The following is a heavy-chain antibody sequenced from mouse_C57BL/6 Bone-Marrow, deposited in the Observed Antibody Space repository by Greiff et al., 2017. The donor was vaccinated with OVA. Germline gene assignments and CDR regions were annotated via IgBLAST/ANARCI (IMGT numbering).Heavy chain of an antibody. D-gene: IGHD4-1*01. CDR2: ISSGSSTI. J-gene: IGHJ1*03. CDR1: GFTFSDYG. Sequence: EVQLVESGGGLVKPGGSLKLSCAASGFTFSDYGMHWVRQAPEKGLEWVAYISSGSSTIYYADTVKGRFTIPRDNAKNTLFLQMTRLRSEDTAMXYCARNWDWYFDVWGTGTTVTVSS. CDR3: ARNWDWYFDV. V-gene: IGHV5-17*01.